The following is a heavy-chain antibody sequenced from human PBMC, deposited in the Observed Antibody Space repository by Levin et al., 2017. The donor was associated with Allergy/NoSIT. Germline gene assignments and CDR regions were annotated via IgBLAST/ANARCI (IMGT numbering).Heavy chain of an antibody. CDR2: IKQDGSEK. Sequence: PSETLSLTCAASGFTFSTYWMSWVRQAPGKGLEWVANIKQDGSEKYYVDSLKGRFTISRDNAKNSLYLQMNSLRAEDTAVYFCARDHCIGGFCHRVYYFDSWGQGTLVTVSS. CDR3: ARDHCIGGFCHRVYYFDS. CDR1: GFTFSTYW. V-gene: IGHV3-7*01. J-gene: IGHJ4*02. D-gene: IGHD2-15*01.